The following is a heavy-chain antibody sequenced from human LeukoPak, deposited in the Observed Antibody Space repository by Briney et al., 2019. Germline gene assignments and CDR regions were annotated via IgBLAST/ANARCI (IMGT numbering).Heavy chain of an antibody. V-gene: IGHV3-23*01. D-gene: IGHD6-19*01. CDR1: GFTFDTFD. CDR2: ISAGGDRT. CDR3: AKGAWLDGS. Sequence: GGSLRLSCAASGFTFDTFDMSWVRQAPGKGLEWVSAISAGGDRTYYADSVKGRVTVSRDDSKNTLYLQTNSLRADDTAVYYCAKGAWLDGSWGQGTLVTVSS. J-gene: IGHJ5*02.